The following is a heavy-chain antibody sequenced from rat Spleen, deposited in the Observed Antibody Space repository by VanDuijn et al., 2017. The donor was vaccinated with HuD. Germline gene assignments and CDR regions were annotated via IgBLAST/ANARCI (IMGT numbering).Heavy chain of an antibody. J-gene: IGHJ2*01. D-gene: IGHD4-6*01. CDR1: AYSIISSY. CDR3: ATLGLGYYFDY. V-gene: IGHV3-1*01. CDR2: ISYSGST. Sequence: EVQLQESGPGLVKPSQSLSLTCSVTAYSIISSYRWNWIRKFPGSKMECIGHISYSGSTSYNPSLKGRVSITRDTSKNQFFLQLNSVTSEDTATYYCATLGLGYYFDYWGQGVMVTVSS.